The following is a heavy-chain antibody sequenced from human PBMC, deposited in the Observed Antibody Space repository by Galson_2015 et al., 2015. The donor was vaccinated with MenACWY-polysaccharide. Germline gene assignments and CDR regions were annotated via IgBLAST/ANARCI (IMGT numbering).Heavy chain of an antibody. CDR1: GYTFINND. V-gene: IGHV1-8*01. J-gene: IGHJ4*02. D-gene: IGHD3-22*01. Sequence: SVKVSCKASGYTFINNDINWVRQATGQGLEWMGWMNSNSSNTGYAQKFQGRVTMTRDTSISTAYLELSGLRSDDTAVYYCARGRVGQIDRYYFDYWGQGTLVSVSS. CDR2: MNSNSSNT. CDR3: ARGRVGQIDRYYFDY.